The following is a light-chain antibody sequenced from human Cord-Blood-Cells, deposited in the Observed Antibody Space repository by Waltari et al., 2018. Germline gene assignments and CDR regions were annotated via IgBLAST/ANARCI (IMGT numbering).Light chain of an antibody. J-gene: IGKJ2*01. V-gene: IGKV1-5*01. Sequence: DIQMTQSPSTLSASVGDRVTITCRASQSISSWLAWYQQKPGKAPKLLIYEASSLESGGPARCSGRGSGTEFTLTISSLQPDDFATYYCQQYNSYSYTFGQGTKLEIK. CDR1: QSISSW. CDR2: EAS. CDR3: QQYNSYSYT.